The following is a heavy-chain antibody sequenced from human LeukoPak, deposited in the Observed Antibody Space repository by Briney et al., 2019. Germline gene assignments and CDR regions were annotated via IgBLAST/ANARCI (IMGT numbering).Heavy chain of an antibody. CDR1: GGTFSSYA. D-gene: IGHD2-2*01. Sequence: GASVKVSCKASGGTFSSYAISWVRQAPGQGLEWMGGIIPIFGTANYAQKFQGRVTITADESTSTAYMELSSLRSEDTAVYYCAREGVSSPSLGALKHWGQGTLVTVSS. V-gene: IGHV1-69*13. J-gene: IGHJ1*01. CDR3: AREGVSSPSLGALKH. CDR2: IIPIFGTA.